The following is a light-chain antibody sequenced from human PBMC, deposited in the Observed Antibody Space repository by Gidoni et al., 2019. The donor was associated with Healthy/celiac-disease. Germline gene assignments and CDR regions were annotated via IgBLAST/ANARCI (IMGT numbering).Light chain of an antibody. CDR2: KAS. Sequence: DIQMTQSPSTLSASVGDRVTITCRASQSISSWLAWYQQKPGEAPKLLIYKASSLQSGVPSTFSGSGSGTEFTLTISSLQPDDFATYYCQQYNNYPLTFGGGTKVEIK. CDR1: QSISSW. J-gene: IGKJ4*01. CDR3: QQYNNYPLT. V-gene: IGKV1-5*03.